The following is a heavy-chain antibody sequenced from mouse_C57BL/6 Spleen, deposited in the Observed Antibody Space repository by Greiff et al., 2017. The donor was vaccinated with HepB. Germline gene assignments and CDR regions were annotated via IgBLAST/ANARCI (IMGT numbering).Heavy chain of an antibody. Sequence: DVMLVESGGDLVKPGGSLKLSCAASGFTFSSYGMSWVRQTPDKRLEWVATISSGGSYTYYPDSVKGRFTITRDNAKNTLYLQMSSLKSEDTAMYYCASSIYYDYDGHAMDYWGQGTSVTVSS. CDR3: ASSIYYDYDGHAMDY. CDR2: ISSGGSYT. V-gene: IGHV5-6*02. CDR1: GFTFSSYG. J-gene: IGHJ4*01. D-gene: IGHD2-4*01.